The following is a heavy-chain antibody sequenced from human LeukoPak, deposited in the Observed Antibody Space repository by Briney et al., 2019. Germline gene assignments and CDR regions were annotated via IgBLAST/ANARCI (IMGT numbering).Heavy chain of an antibody. V-gene: IGHV1-3*01. CDR1: GYTFTSYA. CDR2: INAGNGNT. Sequence: ASVKVSCKASGYTFTSYAMHWVRQAPGQRLEWMGWINAGNGNTKYSQKFQGRVTITRDTSASTAYMELSSLRSEDTAVYYCARDCSSTSCHDLYYGMDVWGQGTTVTVSS. CDR3: ARDCSSTSCHDLYYGMDV. D-gene: IGHD2-2*01. J-gene: IGHJ6*02.